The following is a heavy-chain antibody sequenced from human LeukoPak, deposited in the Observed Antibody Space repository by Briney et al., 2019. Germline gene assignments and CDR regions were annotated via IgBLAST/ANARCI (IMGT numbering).Heavy chain of an antibody. CDR3: ARGHYYDSSGYFDY. Sequence: DSVKVSCKASGYTFTGYYMHWVRPAPGQGHEWMGWINPNSGGTNYAQKFQGWVTMTRDTSISTAYMELSRLRSDDTAVYYCARGHYYDSSGYFDYWGQGTLVTVSS. V-gene: IGHV1-2*04. J-gene: IGHJ4*02. D-gene: IGHD3-22*01. CDR2: INPNSGGT. CDR1: GYTFTGYY.